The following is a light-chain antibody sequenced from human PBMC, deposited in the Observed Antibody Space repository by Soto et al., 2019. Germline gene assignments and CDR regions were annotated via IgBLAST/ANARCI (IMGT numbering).Light chain of an antibody. Sequence: EIVLTQSPGTLSMSPGERATLSCRASQSVSSYLAWYQQKPGQAPRLLIYDASSRATGIPDRFSGSGSGTDFTLTISRLEAEDFALYYCQQYGSSPLTFGGGTKVDIK. CDR3: QQYGSSPLT. J-gene: IGKJ4*01. CDR1: QSVSSY. CDR2: DAS. V-gene: IGKV3-20*01.